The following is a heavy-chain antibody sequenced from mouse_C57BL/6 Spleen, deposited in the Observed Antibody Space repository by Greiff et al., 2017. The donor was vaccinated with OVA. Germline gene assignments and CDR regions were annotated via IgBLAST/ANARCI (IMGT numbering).Heavy chain of an antibody. D-gene: IGHD2-5*01. J-gene: IGHJ3*01. CDR3: ARTSYYSNSLFAY. CDR1: GYTFTSYW. V-gene: IGHV1-69*01. CDR2: IDPSDSYT. Sequence: VQLQQPGAELVMPGASVKLSCKASGYTFTSYWMHWVKQRPGQGLEWIGEIDPSDSYTNYNQKFKGKSTLTVDKSSSTAYMQLSSLTSEDSAVYYCARTSYYSNSLFAYWGQGTLVTVSA.